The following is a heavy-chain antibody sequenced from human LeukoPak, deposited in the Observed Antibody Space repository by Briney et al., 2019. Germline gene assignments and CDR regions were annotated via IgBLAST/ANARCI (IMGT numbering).Heavy chain of an antibody. J-gene: IGHJ4*02. Sequence: SETLSLTCNVSGASISSHYWNWIRQPAGKGLEWIGRIYNTGSANYNPSLKSRVTISVDTSKNQFSLKLSSVTAADTAVYYCARGDRAWLQRPYYFDYWGQGTLVTVSS. V-gene: IGHV4-4*07. CDR2: IYNTGSA. CDR3: ARGDRAWLQRPYYFDY. D-gene: IGHD5-24*01. CDR1: GASISSHY.